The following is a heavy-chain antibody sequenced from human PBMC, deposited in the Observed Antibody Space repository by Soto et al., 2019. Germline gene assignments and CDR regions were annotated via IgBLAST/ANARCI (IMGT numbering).Heavy chain of an antibody. J-gene: IGHJ6*02. Sequence: SETLSLTCAVYGGSFSGYYWSWIRQPPGKGLEWIGEINHSGSTNYNPSLKSRVTISVDTSKNQFSLKLSSVTAADTAVYYCARRRIAEPGWPGYYYYGLDVWGQGTTVTVSS. V-gene: IGHV4-34*01. CDR2: INHSGST. D-gene: IGHD6-13*01. CDR3: ARRRIAEPGWPGYYYYGLDV. CDR1: GGSFSGYY.